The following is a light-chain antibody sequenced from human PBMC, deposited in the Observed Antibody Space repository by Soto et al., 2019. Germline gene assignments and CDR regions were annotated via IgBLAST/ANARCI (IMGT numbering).Light chain of an antibody. V-gene: IGLV2-23*01. CDR2: EGS. J-gene: IGLJ1*01. CDR3: CSYARSSTYV. CDR1: SSDVGSYNL. Sequence: QSALTQPASVSGSAGQSITISCTGTSSDVGSYNLVSWYQQHPGKAPKLMIYEGSKRPSGVSNRFSGSKSGNTASLTISGLQAEDEADYYCCSYARSSTYVFGTGTKVTLL.